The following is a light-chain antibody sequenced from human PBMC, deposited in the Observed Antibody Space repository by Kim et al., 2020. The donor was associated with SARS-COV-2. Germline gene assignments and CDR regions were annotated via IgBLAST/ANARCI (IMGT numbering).Light chain of an antibody. CDR2: GAS. CDR3: QQYGSSSWT. V-gene: IGKV3-20*01. J-gene: IGKJ1*01. CDR1: QSVSSSY. Sequence: SPGERDTHSCRASQSVSSSYLDWYQQKPGQAPRLLIYGASSRATGIPDRFSGSGSGTDFTLTISRLEPEDFAVYYCQQYGSSSWTFGQGTKVDIK.